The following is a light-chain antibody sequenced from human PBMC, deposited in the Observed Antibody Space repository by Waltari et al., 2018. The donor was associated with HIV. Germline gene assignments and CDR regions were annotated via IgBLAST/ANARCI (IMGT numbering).Light chain of an antibody. CDR3: CSYAGSSTFGFYV. V-gene: IGLV2-23*02. Sequence: QSALTQPASVSGSPEQSITISCPGAGSDVGDYKYVSWYQQYPGKAPKLIIYDVNKLPSGFSNGFSGSKSGNTASLTISGLQAEDEADYYCCSYAGSSTFGFYVFGTGTKVTVL. J-gene: IGLJ1*01. CDR2: DVN. CDR1: GSDVGDYKY.